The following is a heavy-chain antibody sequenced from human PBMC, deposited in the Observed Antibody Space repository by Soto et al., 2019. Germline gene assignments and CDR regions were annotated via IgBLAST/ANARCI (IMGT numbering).Heavy chain of an antibody. V-gene: IGHV3-33*01. D-gene: IGHD3-10*02. CDR2: IWYDGSNK. CDR1: GFTFSSYG. J-gene: IGHJ3*02. Sequence: QVQLVESGGGVVQPGRSLRLSCAASGFTFSSYGMHWVRQAPGKGLEWVAVIWYDGSNKYYADSVKGRFTISRDNSKNTLYLQMNSLRAEDTAVYYCARDSDTIFGGLDIGGQGTMVSVSS. CDR3: ARDSDTIFGGLDI.